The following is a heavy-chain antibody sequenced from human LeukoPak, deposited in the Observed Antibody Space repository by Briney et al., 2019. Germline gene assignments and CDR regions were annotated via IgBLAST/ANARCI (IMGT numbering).Heavy chain of an antibody. Sequence: ASVKVSCKASGYTFTGYGISWVRQAPGQGLEWMGWISAYNGNTNYAQKLQGRVTMTTDTYTSTAYMELRSLRSDDTAVYYCARGKADYVWGSYLSRWDYWGQGTLVTVSS. CDR2: ISAYNGNT. CDR1: GYTFTGYG. CDR3: ARGKADYVWGSYLSRWDY. V-gene: IGHV1-18*01. D-gene: IGHD3-16*01. J-gene: IGHJ4*02.